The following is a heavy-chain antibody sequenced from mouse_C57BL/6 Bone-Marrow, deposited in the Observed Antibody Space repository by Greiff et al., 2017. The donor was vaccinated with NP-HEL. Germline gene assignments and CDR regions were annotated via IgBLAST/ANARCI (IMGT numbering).Heavy chain of an antibody. CDR3: ARVFLAWFAY. Sequence: QVQLQQSGAELAKPGASVKLSCKASGYTFTSYWMHWVKQRPGQGLEWIGYINPSSGYTKYNQKFKDKATLTADKSSSTAYMQLSSLSYHVSAVSSFARVFLAWFAYWGQGTLVPVSA. J-gene: IGHJ3*01. V-gene: IGHV1-7*01. CDR1: GYTFTSYW. CDR2: INPSSGYT.